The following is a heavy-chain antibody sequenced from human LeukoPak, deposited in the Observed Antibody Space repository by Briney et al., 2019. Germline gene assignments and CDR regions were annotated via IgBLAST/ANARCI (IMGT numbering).Heavy chain of an antibody. V-gene: IGHV4-38-2*01. CDR2: IYYSGST. J-gene: IGHJ6*03. CDR3: ARIYCGGDCRGYYYHYYMDV. CDR1: GFMFSSYG. Sequence: PGGSLRLSCAASGFMFSSYGMNWIRQPPGKGLEWIGSIYYSGSTYYNPSLKSRVTISVDTSKNQFSLKLSSVTAADTAVYYCARIYCGGDCRGYYYHYYMDVWGKGTTVTISS. D-gene: IGHD2-21*02.